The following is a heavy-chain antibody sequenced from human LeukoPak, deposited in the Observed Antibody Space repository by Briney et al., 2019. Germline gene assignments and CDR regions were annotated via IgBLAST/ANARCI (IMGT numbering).Heavy chain of an antibody. CDR2: IYASGST. CDR1: GGSISSKSYY. J-gene: IGHJ6*03. CDR3: ARLDCSGGSCYYYYYYYMDV. V-gene: IGHV4-61*02. D-gene: IGHD2-15*01. Sequence: SETLSLTCTVSGGSISSKSYYWSWLRQPAGQGLEWIMRIYASGSTCYNPSLKSRITISRDTSQNEFSLILRSVTAADTDVYYCARLDCSGGSCYYYYYYYMDVWGKGTTVTISS.